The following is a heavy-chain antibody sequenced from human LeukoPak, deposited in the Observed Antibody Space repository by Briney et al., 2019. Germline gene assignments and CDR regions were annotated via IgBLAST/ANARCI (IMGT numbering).Heavy chain of an antibody. CDR3: ARGPGYDILTGYNGLYWFDP. Sequence: SETQSLTCAVYGGSFSGYYWSWIRQPPGKGLEWIGEINHSGSTNYNPSLKSRVTISVDTSKNQFSLKLSSVTAADTAVYYCARGPGYDILTGYNGLYWFDPWGQGTLVTVSS. D-gene: IGHD3-9*01. V-gene: IGHV4-34*01. CDR2: INHSGST. J-gene: IGHJ5*02. CDR1: GGSFSGYY.